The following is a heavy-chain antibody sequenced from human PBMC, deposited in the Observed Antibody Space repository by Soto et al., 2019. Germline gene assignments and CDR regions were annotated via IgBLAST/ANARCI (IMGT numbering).Heavy chain of an antibody. Sequence: QVQLQESGPGLVKPSQTLSLTCTVSGGSSSSGDYYWSWIRQPPGKGLEWIGSIYYSGSTYYNPSLKSRVTISVDTSKNQLSLKLNSVTAADTAVYYCASRHSSPYFDYWGQGTLVTVSS. CDR2: IYYSGST. CDR3: ASRHSSPYFDY. CDR1: GGSSSSGDYY. V-gene: IGHV4-30-4*01. D-gene: IGHD6-13*01. J-gene: IGHJ4*02.